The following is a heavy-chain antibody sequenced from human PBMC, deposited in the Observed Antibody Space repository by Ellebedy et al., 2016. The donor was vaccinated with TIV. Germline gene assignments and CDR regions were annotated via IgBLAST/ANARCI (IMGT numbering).Heavy chain of an antibody. Sequence: SETLSLXCTVSGGSISSGGYYWSWIRQPPGKGLEWIGEIYHSGSTNYNPSLKSRVTISVDKSKNQFSLKLSSVTAADTAVYYCSRRITMVRGPSPYGMDVWGQGTTVTVSS. CDR1: GGSISSGGYY. CDR3: SRRITMVRGPSPYGMDV. CDR2: IYHSGST. J-gene: IGHJ6*02. V-gene: IGHV4-39*07. D-gene: IGHD3-10*01.